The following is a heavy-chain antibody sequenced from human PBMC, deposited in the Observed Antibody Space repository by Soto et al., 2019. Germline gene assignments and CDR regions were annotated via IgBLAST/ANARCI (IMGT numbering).Heavy chain of an antibody. J-gene: IGHJ4*02. CDR2: VYLRGAT. CDR3: AREMSYYFDS. Sequence: QRRLQESGSGLLKPSQTLVLTSLVSGASFSGVGYSWVWIGQPPGKGLEWIGLVYLRGATYYTPSLKSRVTTSVDKSKNQFSLRLASVTAADTAVYYCAREMSYYFDSWGQGTLVTVSS. V-gene: IGHV4-30-2*01. CDR1: GASFSGVGYS.